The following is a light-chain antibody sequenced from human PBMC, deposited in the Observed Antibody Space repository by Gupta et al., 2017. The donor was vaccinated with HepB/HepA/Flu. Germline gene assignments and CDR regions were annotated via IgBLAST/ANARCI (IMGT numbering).Light chain of an antibody. V-gene: IGLV2-14*03. J-gene: IGLJ1*01. CDR2: DVS. Sequence: QFALTHPASVSRPPGPSFTISCPGTSSDVGGNNYVSWYQQHPGKAPKLMIYDVSNRPSGVSNRFSGSKSGNTASLTISGLQAEDEADYYCSSYTSSSTLYVFGTGTKVTVL. CDR3: SSYTSSSTLYV. CDR1: SSDVGGNNY.